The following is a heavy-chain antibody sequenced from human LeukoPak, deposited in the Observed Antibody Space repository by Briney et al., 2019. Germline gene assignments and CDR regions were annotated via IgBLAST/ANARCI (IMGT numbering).Heavy chain of an antibody. CDR1: GGTFSSYA. D-gene: IGHD2-15*01. CDR2: IIPIFGTA. CDR3: ARYCSGGSCYSYFDY. V-gene: IGHV1-69*06. J-gene: IGHJ4*02. Sequence: SVTVSCKASGGTFSSYAISWVRQAPGQGLEWMGGIIPIFGTANYAQKFQGRVTITADKSTSTAYMELSSLRSEDTAVYYCARYCSGGSCYSYFDYWGQGTLVTVSS.